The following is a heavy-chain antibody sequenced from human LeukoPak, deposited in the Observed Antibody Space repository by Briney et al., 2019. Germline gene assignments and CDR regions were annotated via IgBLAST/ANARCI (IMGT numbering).Heavy chain of an antibody. CDR3: ARGLSSYYYGSGSYGH. D-gene: IGHD3-10*01. CDR1: GYTFTGYY. Sequence: ASVKVSCKASGYTFTGYYMHWVRQAPGQGLEWMGWINPNSGGTNYAQKFQGRVTMTRDTSISTAYMELSRLRSDDTAVYYCARGLSSYYYGSGSYGHWGQGTLVTVSS. CDR2: INPNSGGT. V-gene: IGHV1-2*02. J-gene: IGHJ4*02.